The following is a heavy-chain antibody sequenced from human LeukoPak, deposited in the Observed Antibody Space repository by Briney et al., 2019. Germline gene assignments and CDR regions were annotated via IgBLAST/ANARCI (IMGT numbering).Heavy chain of an antibody. CDR1: GGSISSSNW. Sequence: SETLSLTCAVSGGSISSSNWWSWVRQPPGKGLEWIGEIYHSGSTNYNPSLKSRVTISVDKSKNQFSLKLSSVTAADTAVYYCARGIQLWLYGMDVWGQGTTVTVSS. CDR3: ARGIQLWLYGMDV. V-gene: IGHV4-4*02. D-gene: IGHD5-18*01. CDR2: IYHSGST. J-gene: IGHJ6*02.